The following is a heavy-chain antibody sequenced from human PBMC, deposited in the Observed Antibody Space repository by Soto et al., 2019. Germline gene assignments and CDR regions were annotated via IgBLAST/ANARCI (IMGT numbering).Heavy chain of an antibody. Sequence: GESLKISCAASGFTVSSNYMSWVRQAPGKGLEWVSVIYSGGSTYYADSVKGRFTISRHNSKNTLYLQMNSLRAEDTAVYYCARGISSSSWFDPWGQGTLVTVSS. CDR3: ARGISSSSWFDP. J-gene: IGHJ5*02. CDR2: IYSGGST. V-gene: IGHV3-53*04. D-gene: IGHD6-6*01. CDR1: GFTVSSNY.